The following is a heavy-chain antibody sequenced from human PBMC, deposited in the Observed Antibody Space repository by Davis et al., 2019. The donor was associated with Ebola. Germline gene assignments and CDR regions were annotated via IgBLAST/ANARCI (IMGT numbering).Heavy chain of an antibody. Sequence: GGSLRLSCAASGFTFSSYDMHWVRQAPGKGLEWVAVISYDGSNKYYADSVKGRFTISRDNSKNTLYLQMNSLRAEDTAVYYCAKVERGIWGQGTMVTVSS. J-gene: IGHJ3*02. CDR1: GFTFSSYD. CDR2: ISYDGSNK. CDR3: AKVERGI. V-gene: IGHV3-30*04.